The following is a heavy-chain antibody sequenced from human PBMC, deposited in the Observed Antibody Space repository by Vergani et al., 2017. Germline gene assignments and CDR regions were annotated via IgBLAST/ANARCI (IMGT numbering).Heavy chain of an antibody. D-gene: IGHD4-23*01. V-gene: IGHV3-30*18. CDR1: GFTFSRYG. CDR3: AKDPVLTVEGDDAFDI. CDR2: ISYDGSNK. J-gene: IGHJ3*02. Sequence: QVQLVESGGGVVQPGRSLRLSCAASGFTFSRYGMHWVRQAPGKGLEWVAVISYDGSNKYYADSVKGRFTIARANSKKKLYLQMNSLRAEDTAVYYCAKDPVLTVEGDDAFDIWGQGTMVTVSS.